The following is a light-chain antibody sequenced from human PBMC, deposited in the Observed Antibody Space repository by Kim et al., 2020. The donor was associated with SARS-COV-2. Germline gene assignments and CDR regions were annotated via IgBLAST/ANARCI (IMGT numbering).Light chain of an antibody. V-gene: IGLV3-19*01. CDR3: NSRDNTANHLI. CDR1: SLRNYY. J-gene: IGLJ2*01. CDR2: GKN. Sequence: SSELTQDPAVSVALGQTVSITCQGDSLRNYYATWYQQKPGQTPVLVFFGKNNRPSGIPDRFSGSSSGNTASLTITEAQAEDEADYYCNSRDNTANHLIFGGGTQLTVL.